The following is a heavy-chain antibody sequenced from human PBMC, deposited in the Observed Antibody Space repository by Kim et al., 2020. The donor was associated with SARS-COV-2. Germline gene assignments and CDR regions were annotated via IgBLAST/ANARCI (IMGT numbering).Heavy chain of an antibody. J-gene: IGHJ5*02. Sequence: SETLSLTCTVSGGSISSYYWSWIRQPPGKGLEWIGDIYYSGSTNYNPSLKSRVTISVDTSKNQFSLKLSSVITADTAVYYCARDPDGSSGGGLWFDPWGQGTLVTVSS. D-gene: IGHD1-26*01. CDR2: IYYSGST. V-gene: IGHV4-59*13. CDR3: ARDPDGSSGGGLWFDP. CDR1: GGSISSYY.